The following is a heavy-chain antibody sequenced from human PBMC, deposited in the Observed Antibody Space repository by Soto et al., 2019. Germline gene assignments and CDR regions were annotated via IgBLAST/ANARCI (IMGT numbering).Heavy chain of an antibody. V-gene: IGHV5-51*01. CDR2: IYPGDPDT. CDR3: ARREFSNHFWFDP. J-gene: IGHJ5*02. Sequence: GESLKISCQASGYSFTTSWIGWLRQMPVKGLELMGIIYPGDPDTRYSPSFQGQVTISADKSIGTAYLQWISLKTSDTAMYYCARREFSNHFWFDPWGQGTLGTVSS. CDR1: GYSFTTSW. D-gene: IGHD4-4*01.